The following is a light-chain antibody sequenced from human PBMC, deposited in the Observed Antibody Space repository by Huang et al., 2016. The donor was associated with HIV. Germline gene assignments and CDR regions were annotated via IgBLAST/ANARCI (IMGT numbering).Light chain of an antibody. CDR2: DAS. V-gene: IGKV3D-20*01. CDR3: QQYGNSLSST. Sequence: IVLTQSPATLSLSPGERATLSCRASQTISSSSLAWYQQKPGQAPRLLICDASTRATGIPDRFSGSGSVTDFTLTISKLGPQDFAVYYFQQYGNSLSSTFGQGTKLEIK. J-gene: IGKJ2*01. CDR1: QTISSSS.